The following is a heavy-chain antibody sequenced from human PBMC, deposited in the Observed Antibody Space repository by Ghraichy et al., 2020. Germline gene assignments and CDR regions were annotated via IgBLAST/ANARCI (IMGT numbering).Heavy chain of an antibody. D-gene: IGHD3-10*01. Sequence: GGSLRLSCAASGFTFGTSWMTWVRQAPGKGLEWVANIKQDGSETNYVDSVKGRFTISRDNAKNSLYLQMNTLRVEDTAVYFCASRPTRYDGSDGLDVWGQGTMVTVSS. CDR3: ASRPTRYDGSDGLDV. CDR1: GFTFGTSW. CDR2: IKQDGSET. J-gene: IGHJ3*01. V-gene: IGHV3-7*01.